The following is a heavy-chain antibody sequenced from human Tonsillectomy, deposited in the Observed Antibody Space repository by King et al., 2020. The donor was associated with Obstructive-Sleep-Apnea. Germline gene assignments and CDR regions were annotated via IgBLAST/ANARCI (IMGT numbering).Heavy chain of an antibody. V-gene: IGHV3-13*05. CDR3: TRGGLDFWSGFSGMDV. Sequence: VQLVESGGGLVQPGGSLTLSCAASGFTFSSYDMHWVRQATGKVLEWVSVIGSAGDPHYAGSVKGRFTISRENAKNSLHLQMNSLRAGDTAVYYCTRGGLDFWSGFSGMDVWGQGTTVTVSS. CDR1: GFTFSSYD. D-gene: IGHD3-3*01. J-gene: IGHJ6*02. CDR2: IGSAGDP.